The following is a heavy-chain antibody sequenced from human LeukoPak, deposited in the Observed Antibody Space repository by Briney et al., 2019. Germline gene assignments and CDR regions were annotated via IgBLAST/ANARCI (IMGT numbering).Heavy chain of an antibody. CDR2: ISSSSGSTI. Sequence: GGSLRLSCAASGFTFSDYYMTWIRQAPGKGLEWVSFISSSSGSTIYYADSVKGRFTISRDNAKNSLYLQMDSLRVEDTAVYYCARASYSSNWYYFVYWGQGTLLTVSS. CDR3: ARASYSSNWYYFVY. D-gene: IGHD4-11*01. J-gene: IGHJ4*02. V-gene: IGHV3-11*04. CDR1: GFTFSDYY.